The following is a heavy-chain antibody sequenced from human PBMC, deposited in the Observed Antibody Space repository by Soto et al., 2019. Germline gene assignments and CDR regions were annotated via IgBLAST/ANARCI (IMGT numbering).Heavy chain of an antibody. Sequence: QVQLQESGPGLVKPSETLSLTCTVAGGSISSYYWSWIRQPPGKELEWIGYIYYSGSTNYNPSLKIRVTTTVDTSKNQFSLKLSSVTAADTAVYYCARADLRYCSSTSCLDYYYYMDVWGKGTTVTVSS. CDR1: GGSISSYY. D-gene: IGHD2-2*01. V-gene: IGHV4-59*08. CDR3: ARADLRYCSSTSCLDYYYYMDV. J-gene: IGHJ6*03. CDR2: IYYSGST.